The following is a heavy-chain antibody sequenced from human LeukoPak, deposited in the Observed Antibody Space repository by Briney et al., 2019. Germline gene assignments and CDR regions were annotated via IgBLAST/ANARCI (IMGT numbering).Heavy chain of an antibody. D-gene: IGHD3-9*01. CDR1: GFTFSSYE. CDR2: ISSSGRTI. Sequence: GGSLRLSCAASGFTFSSYEMNWVRQAPGKGLEWVSYISSSGRTIYNADSVKGRFTISRDNAKNSLSLQVNSLRAEDTAVYYCARVDILTVRGAAGPDYWGQGTLVTVSS. J-gene: IGHJ4*02. V-gene: IGHV3-48*03. CDR3: ARVDILTVRGAAGPDY.